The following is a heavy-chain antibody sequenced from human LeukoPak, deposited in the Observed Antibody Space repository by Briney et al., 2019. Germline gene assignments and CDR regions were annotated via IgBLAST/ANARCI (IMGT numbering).Heavy chain of an antibody. Sequence: GGSLRPSRAASGFTVSSNYMSWVRQAPGKGLEWVSVIYSGGSTYYADSVKGRFTISRDNSKNTLYLQMNSLRAEDTAVYYCATYSSSWFYGFDYWGQGTLVTVSS. CDR1: GFTVSSNY. D-gene: IGHD6-13*01. CDR2: IYSGGST. J-gene: IGHJ4*02. CDR3: ATYSSSWFYGFDY. V-gene: IGHV3-53*01.